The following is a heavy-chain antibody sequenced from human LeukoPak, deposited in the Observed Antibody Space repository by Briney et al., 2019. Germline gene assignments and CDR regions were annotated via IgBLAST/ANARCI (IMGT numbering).Heavy chain of an antibody. V-gene: IGHV4-59*08. Sequence: ASETLSRTCTVSGGSISSYYWSWIRQPPGKGLEWIGYIYYSGSTSYNPSLKSRVTISVDTSKNQFSLNLSSVTAADTAVYYCARHVETYYENCFDPWGQGTLVTVSS. CDR1: GGSISSYY. CDR2: IYYSGST. CDR3: ARHVETYYENCFDP. J-gene: IGHJ5*02. D-gene: IGHD3-22*01.